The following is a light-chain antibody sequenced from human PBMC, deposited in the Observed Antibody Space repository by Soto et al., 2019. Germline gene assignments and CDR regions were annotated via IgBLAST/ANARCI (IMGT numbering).Light chain of an antibody. J-gene: IGKJ2*01. CDR2: DAS. Sequence: DIQMTQSPSTLSASVGDRVTITCRASQSISSWLAWYQQKPGKAPKLLIYDASSLESGVPSRFSGRGSETEFTLTISSLQPDDFATYYCQQYNSYPYTFGQGTKLEIK. V-gene: IGKV1-5*01. CDR1: QSISSW. CDR3: QQYNSYPYT.